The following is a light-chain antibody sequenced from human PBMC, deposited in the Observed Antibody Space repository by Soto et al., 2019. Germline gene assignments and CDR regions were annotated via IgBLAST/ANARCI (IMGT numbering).Light chain of an antibody. CDR2: GVS. J-gene: IGKJ2*01. V-gene: IGKV3-20*01. Sequence: ETVLTQSPGTVSLSPGERATLSCRASQSVNSNYVGWYQQKPGQPPRLLIDGVSNRATGIPDRFSGSGSGTDFTLTISGLEPEDSAVYYCQHYDGSPRTFGQGTKLEIK. CDR3: QHYDGSPRT. CDR1: QSVNSNY.